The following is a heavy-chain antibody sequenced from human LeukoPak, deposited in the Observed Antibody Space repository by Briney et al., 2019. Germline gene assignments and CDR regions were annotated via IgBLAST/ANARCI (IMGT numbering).Heavy chain of an antibody. CDR2: ISIAGDT. D-gene: IGHD1-14*01. CDR1: GFTISGYD. V-gene: IGHV3-13*01. CDR3: ARGRHFRGPTGTFFDY. Sequence: GGSLRLSCAASGFTISGYDMHWVRQPIGKGLEWVSGISIAGDTNYPGSVKGRFTISREEAKNSLYLQLNSLRDEDTAIYYCARGRHFRGPTGTFFDYWGQGILVIVSS. J-gene: IGHJ4*02.